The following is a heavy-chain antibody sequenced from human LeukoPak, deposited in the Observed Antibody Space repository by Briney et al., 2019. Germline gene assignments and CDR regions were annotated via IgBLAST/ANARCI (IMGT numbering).Heavy chain of an antibody. CDR1: GYTFTSCD. Sequence: ASVKVSCKASGYTFTSCDINWVRQATRQGLEWMEWMNPNSGNTGYGQSFQGRITMTRDISIGTAYMELSNLTSEDTAIYYCTRGSSGRRDNWGQGTLVTVSA. CDR3: TRGSSGRRDN. J-gene: IGHJ4*02. CDR2: MNPNSGNT. V-gene: IGHV1-8*01. D-gene: IGHD6-19*01.